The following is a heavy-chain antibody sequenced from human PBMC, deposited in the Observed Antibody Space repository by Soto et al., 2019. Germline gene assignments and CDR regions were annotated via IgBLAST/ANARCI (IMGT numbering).Heavy chain of an antibody. Sequence: QVQLVESGGGVVQPGRSLRLSCAAAGFTFSSYAMHWVRQAPGKGLEWVEVISYDGSNKYYSDSVKGRFTISRDNSKNTLYLQMNSLRAADTAVYYCGRDSSSGWYGYFDYWGQGTLVTFSS. D-gene: IGHD6-19*01. CDR1: GFTFSSYA. CDR2: ISYDGSNK. V-gene: IGHV3-30-3*01. J-gene: IGHJ4*02. CDR3: GRDSSSGWYGYFDY.